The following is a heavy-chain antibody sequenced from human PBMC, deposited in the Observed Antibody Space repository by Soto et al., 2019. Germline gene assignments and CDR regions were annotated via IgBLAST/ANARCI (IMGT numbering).Heavy chain of an antibody. D-gene: IGHD3-3*01. J-gene: IGHJ6*03. CDR1: GFTFSSYG. Sequence: GGSLRLSCAASGFTFSSYGMHWVRQAPGKGLEWVAGIWYDGSNKYYADSVKGRFTIFRDNSKNTLYLQMNILRAEDTAVYYCAKDSLYYDSWSGSNNPGDYNYMDVWGKGTTVTVSS. CDR2: IWYDGSNK. V-gene: IGHV3-33*06. CDR3: AKDSLYYDSWSGSNNPGDYNYMDV.